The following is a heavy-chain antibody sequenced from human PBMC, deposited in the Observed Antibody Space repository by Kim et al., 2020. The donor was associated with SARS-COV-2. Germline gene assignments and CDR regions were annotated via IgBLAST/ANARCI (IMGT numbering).Heavy chain of an antibody. CDR1: GFTFSDYY. V-gene: IGHV3-11*05. CDR3: ARDTCSSTSCYEDGMDV. D-gene: IGHD2-2*01. CDR2: ISSSSSYT. J-gene: IGHJ6*02. Sequence: GGSLRLSCAASGFTFSDYYMSWIRQAPGKGLEWVSYISSSSSYTNYADSVKGRFTISRDNAKNSLYLQMNSLRAEDTAVYYCARDTCSSTSCYEDGMDVWGQGTTVTVSS.